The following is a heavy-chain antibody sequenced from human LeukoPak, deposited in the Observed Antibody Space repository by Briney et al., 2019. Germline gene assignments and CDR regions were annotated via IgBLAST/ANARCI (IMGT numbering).Heavy chain of an antibody. CDR2: ISGSGSSI. J-gene: IGHJ6*02. D-gene: IGHD1-1*01. CDR3: TRGGYGYYGMDV. CDR1: GFTFSSYS. Sequence: GGSLRLSCAASGFTFSSYSMNWARQAPGKGLEWVSYISGSGSSIFHADSVKGRFTLSRDNAKNSLYLQMTSLRDEDTAVFYCTRGGYGYYGMDVWGQGTTVTVSS. V-gene: IGHV3-48*02.